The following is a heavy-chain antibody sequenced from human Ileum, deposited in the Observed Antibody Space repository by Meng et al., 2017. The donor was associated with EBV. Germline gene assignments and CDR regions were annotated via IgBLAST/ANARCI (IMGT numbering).Heavy chain of an antibody. Sequence: QVQLQESGPGLVKPAXXLSLTCXVSGGSVSSGSYYWTWIRQPPGKTLEWLGFIYYSGNTNYNPSLKGRVTLSIDMSKNQFSLNLTSVTAADTAVYYCARWPRSITATGGIEHGGQGTLVTVSS. D-gene: IGHD3-10*01. CDR2: IYYSGNT. CDR1: GGSVSSGSYY. J-gene: IGHJ4*02. CDR3: ARWPRSITATGGIEH. V-gene: IGHV4-61*01.